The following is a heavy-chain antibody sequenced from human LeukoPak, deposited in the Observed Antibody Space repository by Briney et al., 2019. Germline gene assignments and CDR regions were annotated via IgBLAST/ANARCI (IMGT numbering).Heavy chain of an antibody. D-gene: IGHD2-2*01. J-gene: IGHJ5*02. CDR2: INPNSGGT. CDR3: ARDRSVVPAANGSFDP. Sequence: ASVKVSCKASGYTFTGYYMHWVRQAPGQGLEWMGWINPNSGGTNYAQKFQGRVTMTRDTSISTAYMELSRLRSDDTAVYYCARDRSVVPAANGSFDPWGQGTLVTVSS. CDR1: GYTFTGYY. V-gene: IGHV1-2*02.